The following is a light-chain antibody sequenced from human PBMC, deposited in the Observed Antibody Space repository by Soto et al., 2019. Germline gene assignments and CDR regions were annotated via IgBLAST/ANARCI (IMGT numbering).Light chain of an antibody. CDR3: QKYNSYSWT. Sequence: DIQMTQSPSTLSASVGDRVTITCRASQSISSWLAWYQQKPWKAPNLLIYKASNLESGVPSRVSGSGSGTAFTLTISSLQPDDFATYYCQKYNSYSWTFGQGSKVEIK. CDR2: KAS. CDR1: QSISSW. J-gene: IGKJ1*01. V-gene: IGKV1-5*03.